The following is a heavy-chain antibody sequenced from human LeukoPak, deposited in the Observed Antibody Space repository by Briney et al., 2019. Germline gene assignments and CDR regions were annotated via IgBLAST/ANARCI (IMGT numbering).Heavy chain of an antibody. V-gene: IGHV3-9*02. D-gene: IGHD7-27*01. J-gene: IGHJ6*03. CDR1: GFTSADYA. CDR3: ARSELGYSYHYMDV. CDR2: IYWNSGRT. Sequence: GRSLRLSCAASGFTSADYAMHWVRQTPGKGLEWVSGIYWNSGRTGYADSVKGRFTISRDNAKNSLYLQMNSLRAEDTAVYYCARSELGYSYHYMDVWGKGTTVTVSS.